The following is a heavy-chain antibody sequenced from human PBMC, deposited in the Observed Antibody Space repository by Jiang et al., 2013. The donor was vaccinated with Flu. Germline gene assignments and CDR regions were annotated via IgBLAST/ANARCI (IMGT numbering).Heavy chain of an antibody. CDR3: AKVEWFGDSYYFDY. D-gene: IGHD3-10*01. V-gene: IGHV3-9*01. J-gene: IGHJ4*02. Sequence: QLLESGGGLAQPGRSLRLSCAASGFPFDDYSMHWVRQGPGKGLEWVSGISWNSGSTDYANSVKGRFTISRDNAKNSLYLQMNSLIHEDTALYYCAKVEWFGDSYYFDYWGQGTLVTVSS. CDR2: ISWNSGST. CDR1: GFPFDDYS.